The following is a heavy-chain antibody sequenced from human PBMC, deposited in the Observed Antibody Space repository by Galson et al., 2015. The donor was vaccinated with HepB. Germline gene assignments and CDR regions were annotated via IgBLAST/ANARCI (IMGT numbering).Heavy chain of an antibody. CDR2: IKKDGSEK. D-gene: IGHD3-22*01. V-gene: IGHV3-7*03. CDR1: GFTFSTYW. Sequence: SLRLSCAASGFTFSTYWMSWVRQAPGKGLEWVANIKKDGSEKNYVDSVKGRFTISRDNAKNSLYLQMNSLRAEDTAVYYCARGVRQYYYDSTGGGWGQGTLVTVSS. CDR3: ARGVRQYYYDSTGGG. J-gene: IGHJ4*02.